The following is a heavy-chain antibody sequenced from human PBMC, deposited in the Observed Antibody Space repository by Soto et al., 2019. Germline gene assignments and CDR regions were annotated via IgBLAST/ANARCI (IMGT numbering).Heavy chain of an antibody. V-gene: IGHV3-74*01. CDR3: ARDWTVAGPSSVDL. CDR2: IDTDGSNT. Sequence: EVQLVESGGGLVQPGGSLRLSCAASGFTFSTYWMHWVRQVPGEGLVWVSRIDTDGSNTIYADSVKGRSTISRDNAKNALYLQVNSLRAEDTGIYFCARDWTVAGPSSVDLWGRGTLVTVSS. CDR1: GFTFSTYW. J-gene: IGHJ5*02. D-gene: IGHD6-13*01.